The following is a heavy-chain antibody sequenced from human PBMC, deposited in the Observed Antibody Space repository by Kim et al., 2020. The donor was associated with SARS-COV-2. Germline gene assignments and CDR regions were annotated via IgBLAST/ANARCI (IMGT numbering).Heavy chain of an antibody. CDR3: AKADELELRGYYYYYGMDV. J-gene: IGHJ6*02. Sequence: GRFTISRDNSKTTLYRQMNSLRAEDTAVYYCAKADELELRGYYYYYGMDVWGQGTTVTVSS. D-gene: IGHD1-7*01. V-gene: IGHV3-23*01.